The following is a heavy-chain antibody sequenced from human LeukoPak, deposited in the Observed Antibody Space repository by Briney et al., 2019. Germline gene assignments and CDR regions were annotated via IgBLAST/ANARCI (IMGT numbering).Heavy chain of an antibody. Sequence: SETLSLTCTVSGDSITINYYWGWIRRPPGKGLEWIGSIYYSGSTYYNPSLKSRVTISVDTSKNQLSLKLSSVTAADTAMYYCARPLFSGSSNDVFDIWGQGTMVTVSS. D-gene: IGHD1-26*01. J-gene: IGHJ3*02. CDR3: ARPLFSGSSNDVFDI. V-gene: IGHV4-39*01. CDR1: GDSITINYY. CDR2: IYYSGST.